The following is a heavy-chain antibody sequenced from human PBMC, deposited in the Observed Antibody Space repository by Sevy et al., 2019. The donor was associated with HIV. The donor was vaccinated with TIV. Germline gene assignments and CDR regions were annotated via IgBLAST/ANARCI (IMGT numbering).Heavy chain of an antibody. D-gene: IGHD3-22*01. CDR2: IYGTAGVT. Sequence: QLGGSLRLSCAASGLTFSNYAMNWVRQAPGKGLDWVSTIYGTAGVTYYADSVKGRFTIPRDNSKNTLFLQMNSLRAEDTAVYYCAGGRFDSSGSFDAFDIWGQGTMVTVSS. CDR1: GLTFSNYA. CDR3: AGGRFDSSGSFDAFDI. J-gene: IGHJ3*02. V-gene: IGHV3-23*01.